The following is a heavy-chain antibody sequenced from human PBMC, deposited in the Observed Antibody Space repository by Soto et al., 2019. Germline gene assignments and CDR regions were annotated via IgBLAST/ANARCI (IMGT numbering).Heavy chain of an antibody. Sequence: QVQLVQSGAEVKKPGSSVKVSCKASGGTFSNYPVSWVRQAPGQGLEWMGGIIPIFGTVNYAQKFQGRLTITADESPSAAYMDLCSLRSEDRAVYYCARGNHRWLQLWYFDLWGRGTLVTVSS. CDR2: IIPIFGTV. V-gene: IGHV1-69*12. CDR3: ARGNHRWLQLWYFDL. CDR1: GGTFSNYP. D-gene: IGHD5-12*01. J-gene: IGHJ2*01.